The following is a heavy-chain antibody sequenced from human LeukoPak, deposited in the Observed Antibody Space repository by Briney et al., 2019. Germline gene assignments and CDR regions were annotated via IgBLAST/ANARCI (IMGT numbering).Heavy chain of an antibody. CDR1: GGSFSGYY. Sequence: SETLSLTCAVYGGSFSGYYWSWIRQPPGKGLEWIGEINHSGSTNYNPSLKSRVTISVDTSKNQFSLELSSVTAADTAVYYCARRRRGSYFPYFDYWGQGTLVTVSS. D-gene: IGHD1-26*01. CDR2: INHSGST. V-gene: IGHV4-34*01. CDR3: ARRRRGSYFPYFDY. J-gene: IGHJ4*02.